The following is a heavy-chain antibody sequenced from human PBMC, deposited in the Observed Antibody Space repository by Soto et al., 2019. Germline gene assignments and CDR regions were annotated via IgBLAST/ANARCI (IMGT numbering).Heavy chain of an antibody. CDR3: XRVPDR. D-gene: IGHD2-2*01. J-gene: IGHJ5*02. CDR1: GGSISSGGYS. CDR2: IYHSGST. V-gene: IGHV4-30-2*01. Sequence: QLQLQESGSGLVKPSQTLSLTCAVSGGSISSGGYSWSWIRQPPGEGLEWIGYIYHSGSTYYNPXXXXXXXXXXXXXXXXXXXXXXXXXXXXXXXXXXXRVPDRWGQGTLVTVSS.